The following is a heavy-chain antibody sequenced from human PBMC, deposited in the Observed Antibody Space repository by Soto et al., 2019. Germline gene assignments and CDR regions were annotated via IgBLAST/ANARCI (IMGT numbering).Heavy chain of an antibody. CDR2: ISAYNGNT. D-gene: IGHD6-19*01. V-gene: IGHV1-18*04. CDR1: GYSFTTYG. CDR3: SRERGSYSGWDVY. J-gene: IGHJ4*02. Sequence: QVQLVQSGAEVKKPGASVKVYCKASGYSFTTYGISWVRQAPGQGLEWMEWISAYNGNTNYAQQLQCIVTMTTDTPTSTAYIEVRSLRSDDPSMYYGSRERGSYSGWDVYLGQGTLVTV.